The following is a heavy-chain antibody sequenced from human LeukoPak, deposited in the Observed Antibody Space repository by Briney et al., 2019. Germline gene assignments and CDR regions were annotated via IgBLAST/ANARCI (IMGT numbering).Heavy chain of an antibody. CDR1: GGTFSSYA. D-gene: IGHD2-2*02. Sequence: SVKVSCKASGGTFSSYAISWVRQAPGQGLEWMGGIIPIFGTANYAQKFQGRVTITADESTSPAYMELSSLRSEDTAVYYCARGVVVPAAISYYYYMDVWGKGTTVTVSS. V-gene: IGHV1-69*01. J-gene: IGHJ6*03. CDR2: IIPIFGTA. CDR3: ARGVVVPAAISYYYYMDV.